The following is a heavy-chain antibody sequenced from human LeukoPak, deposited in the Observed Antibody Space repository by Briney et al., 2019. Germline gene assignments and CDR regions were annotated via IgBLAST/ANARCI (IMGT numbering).Heavy chain of an antibody. V-gene: IGHV3-7*01. D-gene: IGHD3-3*01. CDR1: GFTFSSYW. CDR2: IKQDGSEK. CDR3: ARRSGDFWSGYYSGH. Sequence: GGSLRLSCAASGFTFSSYWMSWVRQAPGKGLEWVANIKQDGSEKYYVDSVKGRFTISRDNAKNSLYLQMNSLRAEDTAVYYCARRSGDFWSGYYSGHWGQGTLVTVSS. J-gene: IGHJ4*02.